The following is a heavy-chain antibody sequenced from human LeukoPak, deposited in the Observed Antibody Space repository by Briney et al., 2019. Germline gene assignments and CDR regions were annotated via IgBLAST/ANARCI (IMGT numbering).Heavy chain of an antibody. CDR2: IKQVGSEK. CDR1: GFTFSVFW. CDR3: ARGRRDSSGGRGYYYMDV. D-gene: IGHD6-19*01. V-gene: IGHV3-7*01. J-gene: IGHJ6*03. Sequence: GGSLRLSCAASGFTFSVFWMSWVRQAPGKGLEWVANIKQVGSEKYYVDSVKGRFTISRDKAKNSLYLQMNSLRAEDTAVYYCARGRRDSSGGRGYYYMDVWGKGTTVTVSS.